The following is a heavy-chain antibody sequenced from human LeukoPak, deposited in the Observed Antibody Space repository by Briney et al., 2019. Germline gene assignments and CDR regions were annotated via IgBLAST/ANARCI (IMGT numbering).Heavy chain of an antibody. CDR1: GGSLSVYY. J-gene: IGHJ5*02. CDR2: INHSGST. Sequence: SETLSLTCAVYGGSLSVYYWSWIPQPPGKGPEWGGEINHSGSTNYNPSLKSRVTISVDTSKNQFSLKLSSVTAADTAVYYCARYRNSSSWYNWFDPWGQGTLVTVSS. CDR3: ARYRNSSSWYNWFDP. V-gene: IGHV4-34*01. D-gene: IGHD6-13*01.